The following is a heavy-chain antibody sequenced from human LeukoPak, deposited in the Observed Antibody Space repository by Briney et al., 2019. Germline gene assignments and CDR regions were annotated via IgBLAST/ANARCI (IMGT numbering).Heavy chain of an antibody. V-gene: IGHV5-51*01. J-gene: IGHJ4*02. Sequence: GESLKISCKGSGYSFNTYWIAWVRQMPGKGLECMGVIYPGDSDTRYSPSFQGQVTISADKSITTAYLQWSSLKASDTAMYYCARVHNWGGDYWGQGTLVTVSS. CDR2: IYPGDSDT. D-gene: IGHD7-27*01. CDR3: ARVHNWGGDY. CDR1: GYSFNTYW.